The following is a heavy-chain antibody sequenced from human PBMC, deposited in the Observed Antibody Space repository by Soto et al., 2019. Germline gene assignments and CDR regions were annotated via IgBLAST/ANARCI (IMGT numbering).Heavy chain of an antibody. D-gene: IGHD1-26*01. Sequence: GGSLRLSCAASGFTFSSYGMHWVRQAPGKGLEWVAVISYDGSNKYYADSVKGRFTISRDNSKNTLYLQMNSLRAEDTAVYYCAKSYSGSYYNRYYFDYWGQGTLVTVSS. CDR2: ISYDGSNK. V-gene: IGHV3-30*18. CDR1: GFTFSSYG. J-gene: IGHJ4*02. CDR3: AKSYSGSYYNRYYFDY.